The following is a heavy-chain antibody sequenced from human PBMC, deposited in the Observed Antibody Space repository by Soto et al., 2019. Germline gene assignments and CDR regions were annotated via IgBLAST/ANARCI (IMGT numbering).Heavy chain of an antibody. Sequence: QVQLVQSGAEVKKPGASVNVSCKASGYTFTVYYMHWVRQAPGQGLEWMGWINPKSGGTMYPQKFQGRVTMTWDTSISTAYRARTRLRSDDTAVYYCARDLAKGGGSAGFDYWGQGTLVTVAS. CDR2: INPKSGGT. CDR1: GYTFTVYY. V-gene: IGHV1-2*02. CDR3: ARDLAKGGGSAGFDY. J-gene: IGHJ4*02. D-gene: IGHD1-26*01.